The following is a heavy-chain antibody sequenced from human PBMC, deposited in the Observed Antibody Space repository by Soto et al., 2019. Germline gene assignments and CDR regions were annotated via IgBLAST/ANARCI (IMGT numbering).Heavy chain of an antibody. D-gene: IGHD2-15*01. CDR3: ARESWGDCSGGSCYLAY. V-gene: IGHV1-2*04. Sequence: ASVKVSCKASGYTFTGYYMHWVRQAPGQGLEWMGWINPNSGGTNYAQKFQGWVTMTRDTSISTAYMVLSRLRSDDTAVYYCARESWGDCSGGSCYLAYWGQGTLVSVSS. CDR1: GYTFTGYY. CDR2: INPNSGGT. J-gene: IGHJ4*02.